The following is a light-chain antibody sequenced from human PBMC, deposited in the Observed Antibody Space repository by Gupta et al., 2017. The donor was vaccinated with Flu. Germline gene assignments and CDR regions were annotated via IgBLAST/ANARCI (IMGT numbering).Light chain of an antibody. CDR1: SSDVGGSDY. CDR2: DVT. CDR3: SSYTSTSTFYV. J-gene: IGLJ1*01. V-gene: IGLV2-14*04. Sequence: TISCTGTSSDVGGSDYVSWYQQHPDKAPKLIIYDVTNRPSGVSSRFSGSKSGNTASLTISGLQAEDETDYYCSSYTSTSTFYVFGTGTKVTVL.